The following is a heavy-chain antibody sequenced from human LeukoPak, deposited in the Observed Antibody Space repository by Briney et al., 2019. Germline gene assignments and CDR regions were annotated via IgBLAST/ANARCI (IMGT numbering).Heavy chain of an antibody. CDR3: ARDYYGSGSRDVDP. Sequence: GGSLRLSGAASGFTFSTISLNWFPKAPGKGLDWASSISSSSSYIYYADSVKGRFTISRDNAKNSLYLQMNSLRAEDTAVYYCARDYYGSGSRDVDPWGQGTLVTVSS. D-gene: IGHD3-10*01. CDR1: GFTFSTIS. J-gene: IGHJ5*02. V-gene: IGHV3-21*01. CDR2: ISSSSSYI.